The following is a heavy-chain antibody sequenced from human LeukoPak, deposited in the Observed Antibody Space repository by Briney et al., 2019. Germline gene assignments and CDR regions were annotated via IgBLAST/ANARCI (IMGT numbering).Heavy chain of an antibody. CDR3: ITPLPYSAQ. D-gene: IGHD2-21*01. Sequence: GGSLRLSCAASRFSFKEAWMNWVRQAPGKGLEWVGRIKPKTDGETTEYAAPVKDRFSISRDDSKSMMYLQMNSLKTEDTAVYYCITPLPYSAQGGQGTLVTVSS. V-gene: IGHV3-15*07. CDR1: RFSFKEAW. J-gene: IGHJ4*02. CDR2: IKPKTDGETT.